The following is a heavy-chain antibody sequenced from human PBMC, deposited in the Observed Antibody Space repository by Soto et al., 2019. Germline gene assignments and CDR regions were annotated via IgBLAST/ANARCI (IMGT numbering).Heavy chain of an antibody. CDR3: ARVKRYFDWLLTFDY. V-gene: IGHV1-69*13. CDR2: IIPIFGTA. Sequence: SVKVSCKASGGTFSSYAISWVRQAPGQGLEWMGGIIPIFGTANYAQKFQGRVTITADESTSTAYMELSSLRSADTAVYYCARVKRYFDWLLTFDYWGQGILVTVSS. J-gene: IGHJ4*02. D-gene: IGHD3-9*01. CDR1: GGTFSSYA.